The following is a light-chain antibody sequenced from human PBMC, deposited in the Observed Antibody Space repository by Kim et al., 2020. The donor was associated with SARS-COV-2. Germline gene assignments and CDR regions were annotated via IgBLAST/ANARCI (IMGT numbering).Light chain of an antibody. CDR3: VSWDDSLRGVV. J-gene: IGLJ2*01. Sequence: QSVLTQPPSASETPGQRVTISCSGSFSNIGRNTVSWYHHLPGTAPKLLIYSNDRRPSGVPDRFSGSKSGTSASLAISGLQSDDEADYYCVSWDDSLRGVVFGGGTRLTVL. CDR1: FSNIGRNT. CDR2: SND. V-gene: IGLV1-44*01.